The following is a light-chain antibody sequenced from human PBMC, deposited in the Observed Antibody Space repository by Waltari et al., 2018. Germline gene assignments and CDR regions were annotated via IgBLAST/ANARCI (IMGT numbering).Light chain of an antibody. J-gene: IGKJ1*01. CDR2: GAS. CDR3: QQYNNWPGT. CDR1: QSVRSN. V-gene: IGKV3-15*01. Sequence: ELVMTQSPATLSVSPGEGAPLSCRASQSVRSNLAWYQQKPGQAPRLLIYGASTRATGIPARFNGGGSGTEFTLTISSLQSEDFATYYCQQYNNWPGTFGQGTKVEIK.